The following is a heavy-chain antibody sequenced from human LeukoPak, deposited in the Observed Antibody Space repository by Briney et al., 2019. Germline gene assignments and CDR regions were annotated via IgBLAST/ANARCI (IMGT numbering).Heavy chain of an antibody. D-gene: IGHD6-13*01. CDR3: ARARGAAAGTSKEIRLYDY. CDR2: IYYSGST. Sequence: SETLSLTCAVYGGSFSGYYWSWIRQPPGKGLEWIGYIYYSGSTNYNPSLKSRVTISVDTSKNQFSLKLSSVTAADTAVYYCARARGAAAGTSKEIRLYDYWGQGTLVTVSS. J-gene: IGHJ4*02. CDR1: GGSFSGYY. V-gene: IGHV4-59*01.